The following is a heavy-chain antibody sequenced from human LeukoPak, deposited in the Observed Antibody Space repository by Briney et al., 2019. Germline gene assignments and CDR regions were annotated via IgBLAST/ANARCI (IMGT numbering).Heavy chain of an antibody. CDR3: VKDFSSGSYFDY. Sequence: PGGSLRLSCSASGFTFSRYAMHWVRQAPGKGLEYVSAISSNGGSTYYADSVKGRFTISRDNSRNTLHLQMSSLRVEDTAVYYCVKDFSSGSYFDYWGQGTLSPSPQ. CDR2: ISSNGGST. D-gene: IGHD3-10*01. J-gene: IGHJ4*02. V-gene: IGHV3-64D*06. CDR1: GFTFSRYA.